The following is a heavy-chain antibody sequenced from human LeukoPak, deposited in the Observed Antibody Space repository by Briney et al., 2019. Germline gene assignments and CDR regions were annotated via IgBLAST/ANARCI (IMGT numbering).Heavy chain of an antibody. CDR1: GGSISSNTYY. D-gene: IGHD1-26*01. Sequence: SETLSLTCTVSGGSISSNTYYWGWIRQPPGKGLEWIGSISYRGNTYYNPSLQSRVTISLDTSNNQFSLKLNSVTAADTAVYYCARVAGSGSSIGAFDVWGQGTMVTVSS. CDR2: ISYRGNT. V-gene: IGHV4-39*07. CDR3: ARVAGSGSSIGAFDV. J-gene: IGHJ3*01.